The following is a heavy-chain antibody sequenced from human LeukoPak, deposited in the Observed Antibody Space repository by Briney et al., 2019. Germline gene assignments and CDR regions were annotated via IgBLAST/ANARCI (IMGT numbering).Heavy chain of an antibody. V-gene: IGHV1-69*10. CDR1: GGTFSSYV. J-gene: IGHJ4*02. CDR3: ATDSSRIAAAGTFDY. D-gene: IGHD6-13*01. Sequence: VKVSCKASGGTFSSYVISWVRQAPGQGLEWMGRIIPILGIANYAQKFQGRVTMTEDTSTDTAYMELSSLRSEGTAVYYCATDSSRIAAAGTFDYWGQGTLVTVSS. CDR2: IIPILGIA.